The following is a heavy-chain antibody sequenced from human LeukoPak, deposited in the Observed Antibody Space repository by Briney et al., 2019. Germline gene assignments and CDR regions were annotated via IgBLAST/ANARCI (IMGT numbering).Heavy chain of an antibody. CDR1: GGSVSSGSYY. V-gene: IGHV4-61*01. Sequence: SETLSLTCTVSGGSVSSGSYYWSWIRQPPGKGLEWIAFIYYSGSANYNPSLKSRVTISVDTSKNQFSLKLSSVTAADTAVYYCARNPDTAMETGFDYWGQGTLVTVSS. CDR3: ARNPDTAMETGFDY. CDR2: IYYSGSA. D-gene: IGHD5-18*01. J-gene: IGHJ4*02.